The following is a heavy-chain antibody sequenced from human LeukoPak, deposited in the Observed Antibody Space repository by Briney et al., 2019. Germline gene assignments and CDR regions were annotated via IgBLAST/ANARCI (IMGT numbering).Heavy chain of an antibody. CDR1: GFTFNSYA. D-gene: IGHD1-7*01. J-gene: IGHJ4*02. CDR2: ISNNGGST. CDR3: IKDLRKTTTNED. V-gene: IGHV3-64D*09. Sequence: PGGSLRLSCTASGFTFNSYAMGWVRQAPGKGLEWVSGISNNGGSTSYTDSMKGRFTISRDNSKNTLHLQMSSLRVEDTAVYYCIKDLRKTTTNEDWGQGTLVTVSS.